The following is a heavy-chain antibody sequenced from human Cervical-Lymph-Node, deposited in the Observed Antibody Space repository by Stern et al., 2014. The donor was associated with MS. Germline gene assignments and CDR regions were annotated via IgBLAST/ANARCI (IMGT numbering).Heavy chain of an antibody. V-gene: IGHV4-61*02. Sequence: VQLVESGPGLVKPSQTLSLTCTVSGGSISSGSDYWSWIRQPVGKGLGWIGRIHPRGSAFYTSSLKSRVPISTDTSMNQFSLELTSAAAADTAIYYCASGYRIFDYWGQGILVTVSS. CDR3: ASGYRIFDY. D-gene: IGHD5-18*01. CDR2: IHPRGSA. J-gene: IGHJ4*02. CDR1: GGSISSGSDY.